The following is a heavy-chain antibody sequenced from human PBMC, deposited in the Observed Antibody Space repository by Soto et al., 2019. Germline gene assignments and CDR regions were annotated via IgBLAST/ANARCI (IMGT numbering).Heavy chain of an antibody. D-gene: IGHD5-12*01. V-gene: IGHV4-30-4*01. Sequence: SETLSLTCIVSGGSISSGDYYWSWIRQPPGKGLEWIGYIYYSGSTYYNPSLKSRVTISVDTSKNQFSLKLSSVTAADTAVYYCARSTGYSGYELDYWGQGTLVTVSS. CDR3: ARSTGYSGYELDY. J-gene: IGHJ4*02. CDR1: GGSISSGDYY. CDR2: IYYSGST.